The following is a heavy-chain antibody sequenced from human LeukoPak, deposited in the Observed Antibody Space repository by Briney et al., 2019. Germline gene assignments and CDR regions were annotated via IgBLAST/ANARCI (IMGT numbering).Heavy chain of an antibody. Sequence: GGSLRLSCAVSGITLSNYGMSWVRQAPGKGLEWVAGISGSGGSTNYADSVKGRFSISRDNPKNTLYLQMNSLRAEDTAVYFCAKRGVVIRVVLVGFHKEAYYFDSWGQGALVNVSS. J-gene: IGHJ4*02. D-gene: IGHD3-10*01. CDR1: GITLSNYG. CDR2: ISGSGGST. V-gene: IGHV3-23*01. CDR3: AKRGVVIRVVLVGFHKEAYYFDS.